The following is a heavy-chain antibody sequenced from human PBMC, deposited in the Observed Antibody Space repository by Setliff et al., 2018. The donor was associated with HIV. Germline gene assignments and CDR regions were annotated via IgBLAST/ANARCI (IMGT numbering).Heavy chain of an antibody. CDR2: INHSGST. CDR3: AREVNIPVRGITDDAFDI. V-gene: IGHV4-34*01. CDR1: GGSFSGYY. D-gene: IGHD3-10*01. Sequence: PSETLSLTCAVYGGSFSGYYWSWIRQPPGKGLEWIGEINHSGSTNYNPSLKSRVTISVDTSKNQFSLKVNSVTAADTAVYYCAREVNIPVRGITDDAFDIWGQGTMVTVSS. J-gene: IGHJ3*02.